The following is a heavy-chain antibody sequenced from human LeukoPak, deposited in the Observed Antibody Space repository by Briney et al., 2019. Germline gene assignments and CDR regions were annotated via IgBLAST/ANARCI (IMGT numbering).Heavy chain of an antibody. CDR1: GFTFSSYW. J-gene: IGHJ4*02. V-gene: IGHV3-7*01. D-gene: IGHD4-11*01. CDR2: IKQDGSEK. CDR3: ARVQYLNYFDY. Sequence: GGSLRLSCAASGFTFSSYWMSWVRQPPGKGLEWVANIKQDGSEKKYVDSVKGRFTISRDNAKNSLYLQMNSLRAEDTAVYYCARVQYLNYFDYWGQGTLVTVSS.